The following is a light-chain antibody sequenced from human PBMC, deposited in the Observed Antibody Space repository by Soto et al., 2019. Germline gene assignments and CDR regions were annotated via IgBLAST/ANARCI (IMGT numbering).Light chain of an antibody. CDR3: SSYTSSSTPYV. V-gene: IGLV2-14*01. J-gene: IGLJ1*01. CDR1: RRDVGGYNY. CDR2: DVS. Sequence: QSVLTQPASLSGAPGQSITISCTGTRRDVGGYNYVSWYQQHPGKAPKLMIYDVSNRPSGVSNRFSGSKSGNTASLTISGLQAEDEADYYCSSYTSSSTPYVFGTGTKVTVL.